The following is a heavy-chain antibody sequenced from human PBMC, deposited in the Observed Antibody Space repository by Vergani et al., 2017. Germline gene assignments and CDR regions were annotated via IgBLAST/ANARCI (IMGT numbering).Heavy chain of an antibody. CDR3: ARYLLLFYDQFDH. CDR2: TWYEGNNK. V-gene: IGHV3-33*01. J-gene: IGHJ5*02. D-gene: IGHD2-21*01. Sequence: QVQLLESGGGVVQPGRSLRLSCAASGFTFNQYGMHWVRKTPGKGLERVAVTWYEGNNKQYADSVKGRFTISRENSKSTMYRQMNRLRDEDTRVYYGARYLLLFYDQFDHWGQGTLVTVSS. CDR1: GFTFNQYG.